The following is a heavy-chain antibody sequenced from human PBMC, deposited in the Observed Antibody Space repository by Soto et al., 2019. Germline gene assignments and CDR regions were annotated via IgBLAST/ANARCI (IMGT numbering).Heavy chain of an antibody. V-gene: IGHV1-69*01. Sequence: QVQLVQSGAEVKKPGSSVKVSCKASGGTFSSYAISWVRQAPGQGLEWMGGIIPIFGTANYAQKFQGRVTITADESTSTAYMELRSLRSEDTAVYYCARGAGYCSGGSCFTLPFDYWGQGTLVTVSS. CDR1: GGTFSSYA. CDR2: IIPIFGTA. D-gene: IGHD2-15*01. CDR3: ARGAGYCSGGSCFTLPFDY. J-gene: IGHJ4*02.